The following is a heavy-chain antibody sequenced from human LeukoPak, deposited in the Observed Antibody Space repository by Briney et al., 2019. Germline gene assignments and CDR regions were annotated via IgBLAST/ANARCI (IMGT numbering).Heavy chain of an antibody. V-gene: IGHV3-30*03. CDR3: ARDPLLWFGELLSAPDY. J-gene: IGHJ4*02. D-gene: IGHD3-10*01. Sequence: GGSLRLSCVVSGFTFRNHAMYWVRQAPGKGLEWVAVITHDEKLKSYADSVKGRFTISRDTFNNILNLQMDSLRTEDTALYYCARDPLLWFGELLSAPDYWGQGTLVTVSS. CDR2: ITHDEKLK. CDR1: GFTFRNHA.